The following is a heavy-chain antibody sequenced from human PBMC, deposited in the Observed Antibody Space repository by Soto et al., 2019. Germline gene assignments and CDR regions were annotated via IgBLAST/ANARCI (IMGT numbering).Heavy chain of an antibody. D-gene: IGHD2-15*01. CDR1: GFTFSSYW. J-gene: IGHJ4*02. Sequence: EVQLVESGGGLVQPGGSLRLSRAASGFTFSSYWMHWVRQAPGKGLVWVSNINSDGSSTNYADSVKGRFTISRDNAKNPLYLHMNSLRAEDTAVYYCARICSGSSCYVPNWGQGTLVTVSS. CDR3: ARICSGSSCYVPN. CDR2: INSDGSST. V-gene: IGHV3-74*01.